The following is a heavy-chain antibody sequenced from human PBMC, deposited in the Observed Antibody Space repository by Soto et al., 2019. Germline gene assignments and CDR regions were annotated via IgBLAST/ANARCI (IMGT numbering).Heavy chain of an antibody. CDR1: GYTFTSYA. J-gene: IGHJ4*02. CDR3: ARELFPIVVVTAIRGDFDY. CDR2: INAGNGNT. D-gene: IGHD2-21*02. V-gene: IGHV1-3*01. Sequence: ASVKVSCKASGYTFTSYAMHWVRQAPGQGLEWMGWINAGNGNTKYSQKFQGRVTITRDTSASTAYMELSSLRSEDTAVYYCARELFPIVVVTAIRGDFDYWGQGTLVTVSS.